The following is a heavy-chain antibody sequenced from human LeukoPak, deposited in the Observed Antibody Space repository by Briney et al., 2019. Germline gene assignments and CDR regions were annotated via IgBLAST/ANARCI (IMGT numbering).Heavy chain of an antibody. CDR2: ISSTGSTI. J-gene: IGHJ6*03. V-gene: IGHV3-11*01. CDR1: GFTFSDYY. Sequence: GGSLRLSCAASGFTFSDYYMSWIRQAPGEGLEWDSYISSTGSTIYYADSVRGRFTISRDNSKNSLYLHMNSLRAEDTAIYYCARAFGEVTYFYYYYMDVWGKGTTVTISS. CDR3: ARAFGEVTYFYYYYMDV. D-gene: IGHD3-10*01.